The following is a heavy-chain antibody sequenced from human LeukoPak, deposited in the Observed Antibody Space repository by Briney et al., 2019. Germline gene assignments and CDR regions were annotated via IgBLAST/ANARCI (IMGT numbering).Heavy chain of an antibody. Sequence: GGSLRLSCAASRFTFNTYAMSWVRQAPRKGLEWVSAISGSGGSTYYADSVKGRFPISRDNSKNTLYLQMNSLRAEDAAVYYCTKDGLVWFGELNWGQGTLVTVSS. J-gene: IGHJ4*02. CDR3: TKDGLVWFGELN. CDR1: RFTFNTYA. CDR2: ISGSGGST. V-gene: IGHV3-23*01. D-gene: IGHD3-10*01.